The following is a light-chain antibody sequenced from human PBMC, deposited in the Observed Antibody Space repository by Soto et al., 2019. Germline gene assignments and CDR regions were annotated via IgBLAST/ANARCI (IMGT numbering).Light chain of an antibody. CDR3: QQYNNWPPDRT. Sequence: EIVMTQSPATLSVSPGDRAALSCRASQSVGSNLAWYQQKPGQAPRLLIYGASTRATGIPARFSGSGSGPEFTLTISSLQSEDFAIYFCQQYNNWPPDRTFGQGTKVESK. CDR2: GAS. V-gene: IGKV3-15*01. CDR1: QSVGSN. J-gene: IGKJ1*01.